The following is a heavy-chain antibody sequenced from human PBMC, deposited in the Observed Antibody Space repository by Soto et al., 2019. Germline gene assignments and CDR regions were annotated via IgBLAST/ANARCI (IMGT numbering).Heavy chain of an antibody. CDR1: GYTFTSYG. Sequence: ASVKVSCKASGYTFTSYGISWVRQAPGQGLEWMGWISAYNGNTNYAQKLQGRVTMTTDTSTSTAYMELRSLRSDDTAVYYCAGYVLRYFDWLTYHYYYGMDVWGQGTTVTVSS. J-gene: IGHJ6*02. CDR2: ISAYNGNT. D-gene: IGHD3-9*01. CDR3: AGYVLRYFDWLTYHYYYGMDV. V-gene: IGHV1-18*01.